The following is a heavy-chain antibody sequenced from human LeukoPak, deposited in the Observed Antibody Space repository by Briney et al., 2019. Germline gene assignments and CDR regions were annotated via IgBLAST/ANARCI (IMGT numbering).Heavy chain of an antibody. V-gene: IGHV3-23*01. CDR2: IGGSNGIT. J-gene: IGHJ4*02. D-gene: IGHD5-12*01. CDR3: ARNENSGWGYFDY. Sequence: GVLRLSCAASRFTFNSYAMSWVRQAPGKGLEWVSVIGGSNGITFYVGSVKGRFTISRDNSKDTLYLQMNSLRAEDTAVYYCARNENSGWGYFDYWGQGTLVTVSS. CDR1: RFTFNSYA.